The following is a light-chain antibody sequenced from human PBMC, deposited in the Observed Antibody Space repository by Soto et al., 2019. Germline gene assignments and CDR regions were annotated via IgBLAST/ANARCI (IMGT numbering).Light chain of an antibody. CDR1: QTIDSY. Sequence: IPLPPSPTSLSAILGATGPINFRASQTIDSYLNWFQQKPGMAPKLLIYAASKLQSGVPSRFRGSGSGTDFTLTIDTLQPDDFASYYCQQTRSGITFGQGTRLEI. CDR2: AAS. V-gene: IGKV1-39*01. CDR3: QQTRSGIT. J-gene: IGKJ5*01.